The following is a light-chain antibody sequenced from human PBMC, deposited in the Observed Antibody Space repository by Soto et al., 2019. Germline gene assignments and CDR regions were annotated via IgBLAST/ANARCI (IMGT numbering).Light chain of an antibody. CDR3: QQYGSSPLT. CDR2: GAS. V-gene: IGKV3-20*01. Sequence: EIVLTQSPGTLSLSPGERATLSCRASQSVSSSFLAWYQQKPGQAPRLLIYGASSRATGIPDRFSGSGSGTDFTLTISRLEPDDGAVYYCQQYGSSPLTFGGGTKVEIK. J-gene: IGKJ4*01. CDR1: QSVSSSF.